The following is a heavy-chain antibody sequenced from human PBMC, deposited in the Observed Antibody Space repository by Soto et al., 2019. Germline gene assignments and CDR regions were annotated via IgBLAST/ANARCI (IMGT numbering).Heavy chain of an antibody. D-gene: IGHD6-6*01. V-gene: IGHV4-34*01. CDR2: INHSGST. CDR1: GGSFSGYY. Sequence: SETLSLTCAVYGGSFSGYYWSWIRQPPGKGLEWIGEINHSGSTNYNPSLKRRVTLSVDTYKNQLSLKLGSVTAADTAVYYCARGAGQQLEFYYYYGMNVWGQGTTVTVSS. J-gene: IGHJ6*02. CDR3: ARGAGQQLEFYYYYGMNV.